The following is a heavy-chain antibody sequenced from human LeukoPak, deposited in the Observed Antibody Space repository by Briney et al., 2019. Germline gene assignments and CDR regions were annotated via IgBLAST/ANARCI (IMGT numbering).Heavy chain of an antibody. D-gene: IGHD2/OR15-2a*01. J-gene: IGHJ6*02. CDR1: GGSFSGYY. CDR2: INHSGST. CDR3: ARATTFLGMDV. V-gene: IGHV4-34*01. Sequence: SETLSLTCAVYGGSFSGYYWSWIRQPPGMGLEWIGEINHSGSTNYNPSLKSRVTISVDTSKNQFSLKLSSVTAADTAVYYCARATTFLGMDVWGQGTTVTVSS.